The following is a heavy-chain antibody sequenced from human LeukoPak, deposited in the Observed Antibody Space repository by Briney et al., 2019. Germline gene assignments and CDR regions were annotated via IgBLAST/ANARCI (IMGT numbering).Heavy chain of an antibody. J-gene: IGHJ6*02. CDR3: AKVRSGTNYHSGMDV. D-gene: IGHD1-14*01. CDR1: GLTLSSYA. V-gene: IGHV3-23*01. Sequence: PGGSLRLSCAASGLTLSSYAMRWVRQAPGKGLEWVSSISGSGGSTYYADSVKGRFTISRDNSKNTLYLQMNSLRAEDTAVYYCAKVRSGTNYHSGMDVWGQGTTVTVSS. CDR2: ISGSGGST.